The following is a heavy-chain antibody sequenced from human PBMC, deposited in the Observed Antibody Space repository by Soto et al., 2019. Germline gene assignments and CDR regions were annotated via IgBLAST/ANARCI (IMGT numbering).Heavy chain of an antibody. CDR2: IYYSGCT. V-gene: IGHV4-59*01. Sequence: QVQLQESGPGLVKPSETLSLTCTVSSDSISSYYGSWIRQPPGKRLEWIGYIYYSGCTDYTPCLKSRLTISGKTSKNQFSLKVSSVTAADTAVYYCARGTSWQLTLDCWGQGTLVTVSS. D-gene: IGHD6-13*01. J-gene: IGHJ4*02. CDR3: ARGTSWQLTLDC. CDR1: SDSISSYY.